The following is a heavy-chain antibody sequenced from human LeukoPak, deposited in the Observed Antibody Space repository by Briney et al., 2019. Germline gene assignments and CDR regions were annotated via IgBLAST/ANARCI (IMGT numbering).Heavy chain of an antibody. CDR1: GFTFTTYS. CDR3: ARDPRVVGGATIDAFDI. CDR2: ISSSGSTI. V-gene: IGHV3-48*04. D-gene: IGHD1-26*01. Sequence: PGGSLRLSCEASGFTFTTYSMTWVRQAPGKGLEWVSYISSSGSTIYYADSVKGRFTISRDNAKNSLYLQMNSLRVEDTAVYYCARDPRVVGGATIDAFDIWGQGKMVTVSS. J-gene: IGHJ3*02.